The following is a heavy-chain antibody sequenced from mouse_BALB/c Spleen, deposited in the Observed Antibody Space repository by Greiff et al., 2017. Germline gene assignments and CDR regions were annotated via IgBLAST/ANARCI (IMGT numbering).Heavy chain of an antibody. CDR1: GFTFSSFG. D-gene: IGHD1-2*01. Sequence: LVESGGGLVQPGGSRKLSCAASGFTFSSFGMHWVRQAPEKGLEWVAYISSGSSTIYYADTVKGRFTISRDNPKNTLFLQMTSLRSEDTAMYYCARGSTATGGFAYWGQGTLVTVSA. J-gene: IGHJ3*01. V-gene: IGHV5-17*02. CDR3: ARGSTATGGFAY. CDR2: ISSGSSTI.